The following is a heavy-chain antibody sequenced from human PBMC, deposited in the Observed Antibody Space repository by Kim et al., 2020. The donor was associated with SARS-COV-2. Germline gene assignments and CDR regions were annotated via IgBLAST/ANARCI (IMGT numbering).Heavy chain of an antibody. D-gene: IGHD3-10*01. Sequence: SETLSLTCTVSGGSISSGGYYWSWIRQHPGKGLEWIGYIYYSGSTYYNPSLKSRVTISVDTSKNQFSLKLSSVTAADTAVYYCARGDEESDYYGSGSPSFDYWGQGTLVTVSS. V-gene: IGHV4-31*03. CDR2: IYYSGST. CDR1: GGSISSGGYY. CDR3: ARGDEESDYYGSGSPSFDY. J-gene: IGHJ4*02.